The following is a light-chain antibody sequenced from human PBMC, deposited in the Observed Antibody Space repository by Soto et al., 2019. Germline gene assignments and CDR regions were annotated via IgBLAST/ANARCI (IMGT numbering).Light chain of an antibody. CDR2: DVS. J-gene: IGKJ1*01. CDR3: QQYNGYSRT. V-gene: IGKV1-5*01. CDR1: QSIGAS. Sequence: DIQMTQSPSTLSGSVVDGVTITCLASQSIGASLAWYQQKPGKAPYLLISDVSSLERGIPSRFSGSGAGTDFTLTITSMQSDDFGIYFCQQYNGYSRTFGQGTKVDIK.